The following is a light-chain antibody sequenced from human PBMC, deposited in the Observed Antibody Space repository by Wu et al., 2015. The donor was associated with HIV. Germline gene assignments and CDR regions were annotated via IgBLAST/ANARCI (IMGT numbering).Light chain of an antibody. CDR3: QQLSTYPRT. V-gene: IGKV1-9*01. CDR1: QDISGY. J-gene: IGKJ5*01. CDR2: GAS. Sequence: IQLTQSPSSLSASVGDRVTITCRASQDISGYLAWYQQKPGKAPNLLIYGASSLQSGVPSRFSGSGSETHFTLTISSLQPEDFATYYCQQLSTYPRTFGQGT.